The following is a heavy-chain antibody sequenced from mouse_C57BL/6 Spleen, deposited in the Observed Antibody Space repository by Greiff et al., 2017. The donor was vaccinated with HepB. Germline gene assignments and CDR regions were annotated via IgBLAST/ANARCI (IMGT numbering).Heavy chain of an antibody. D-gene: IGHD3-3*01. CDR1: GYAFSSSW. Sequence: QVRLQQSGPELVKPGASVKISCKASGYAFSSSWMNWVKQRPGKGLEWIGRIYPGDGDTNYNGKFKGKATLTADKSSSTAYMQLSSLTSEDSAVYFCARKALGNFDYWGQGTTLTVSS. CDR3: ARKALGNFDY. CDR2: IYPGDGDT. V-gene: IGHV1-82*01. J-gene: IGHJ2*01.